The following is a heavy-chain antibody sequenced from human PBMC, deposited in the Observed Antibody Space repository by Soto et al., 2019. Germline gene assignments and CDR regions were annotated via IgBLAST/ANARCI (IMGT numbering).Heavy chain of an antibody. J-gene: IGHJ5*02. CDR1: GYTFISHG. Sequence: ASVKVSCKASGYTFISHGINWVRQAPGQGLEWMGRIIPNIGNANYAQKFQGRVTITADKSTSTAYMELSSLRSEDTAVYYCVFGELGHWFDPWGQGTLVTVSS. D-gene: IGHD3-10*02. CDR2: IIPNIGNA. V-gene: IGHV1-69*04. CDR3: VFGELGHWFDP.